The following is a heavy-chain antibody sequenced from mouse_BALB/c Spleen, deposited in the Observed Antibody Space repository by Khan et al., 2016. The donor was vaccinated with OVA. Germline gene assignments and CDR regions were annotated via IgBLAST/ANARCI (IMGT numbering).Heavy chain of an antibody. J-gene: IGHJ4*01. CDR1: GFSLTDYA. Sequence: QVQLQQSGPGLVAPSQSLSITCTVSGFSLTDYAVSWIRQPPGKGLEWLGLIWAGGSKYYNSALKSRLSISKDNSKSQVFLKMNSLQTDDTAMYYCAKDPPYYAMDYWGQGTSVTVSS. CDR2: IWAGGSK. CDR3: AKDPPYYAMDY. V-gene: IGHV2-6-5*01.